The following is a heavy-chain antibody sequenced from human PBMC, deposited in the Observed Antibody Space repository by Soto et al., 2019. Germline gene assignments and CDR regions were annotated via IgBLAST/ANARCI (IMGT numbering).Heavy chain of an antibody. CDR1: GFTFGSSG. CDR2: LSGSGGST. CDR3: AKDSGYDHTD. J-gene: IGHJ4*02. V-gene: IGHV3-23*01. Sequence: EVQLLESGGGLVQPGGSLRLSCAASGFTFGSSGMSWVRQAPGKGLEWISGLSGSGGSTYYADSVKGRFTISRDTSKSTLYLQMHSLRVEDTAVYYCAKDSGYDHTDWGQGTLVIVSS. D-gene: IGHD5-12*01.